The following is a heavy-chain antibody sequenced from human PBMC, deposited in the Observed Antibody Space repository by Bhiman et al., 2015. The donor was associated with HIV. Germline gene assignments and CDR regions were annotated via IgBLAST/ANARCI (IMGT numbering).Heavy chain of an antibody. Sequence: EVQLVESGGGLVQPGGSLRLSCAASGFTFNNYWMHWVRQVSGKGLVWVSRINGDGSSTSYADSVKGRFTISRDNAKNTVYLQMNSLRAEDTAVYYCARASLEWLTELDHWGQGTLITVSS. D-gene: IGHD3-3*01. J-gene: IGHJ4*02. V-gene: IGHV3-74*01. CDR1: GFTFNNYW. CDR2: INGDGSST. CDR3: ARASLEWLTELDH.